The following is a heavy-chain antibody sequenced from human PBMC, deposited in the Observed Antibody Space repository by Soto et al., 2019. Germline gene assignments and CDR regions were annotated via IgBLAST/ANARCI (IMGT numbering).Heavy chain of an antibody. CDR3: AGLKYEDFWSVSPPNAFDI. J-gene: IGHJ3*02. D-gene: IGHD3-3*01. CDR1: GFTFSSYE. Sequence: GGSLRLSCAASGFTFSSYEMNWVRQAPGKGLEWVSYISSSGSTIYYADSVKGRFTISRDNAKNSLYLQMNSLRAEDTAVYYFAGLKYEDFWSVSPPNAFDIWGQGTMVTVSS. V-gene: IGHV3-48*03. CDR2: ISSSGSTI.